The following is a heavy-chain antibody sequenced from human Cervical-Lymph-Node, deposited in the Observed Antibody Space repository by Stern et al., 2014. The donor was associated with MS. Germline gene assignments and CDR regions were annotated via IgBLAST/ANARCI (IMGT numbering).Heavy chain of an antibody. Sequence: VQLVQSGAEVKKPGASVKVSCMASGYSFTSYFINCVRQAPGQGLEWMGIINPSAGNTNYAQKFQGRVVMTSDTSTGTVYMELSSLRSEDTAVYYCARDEGADYWGQGTLVTVSS. CDR2: INPSAGNT. CDR1: GYSFTSYF. CDR3: ARDEGADY. J-gene: IGHJ4*02. V-gene: IGHV1-46*01.